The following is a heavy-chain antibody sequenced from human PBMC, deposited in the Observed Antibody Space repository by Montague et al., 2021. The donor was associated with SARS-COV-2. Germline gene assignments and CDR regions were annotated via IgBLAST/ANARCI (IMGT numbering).Heavy chain of an antibody. V-gene: IGHV3-49*04. CDR1: GFSFGDYA. J-gene: IGHJ4*02. CDR2: MRSKAYGGTT. CDR3: TRGTAGESRDFDY. D-gene: IGHD6-19*01. Sequence: SLRLSCPTSGFSFGDYAMSWVRQAPGKGLEWVSFMRSKAYGGTTAYAPSVRGRFTVSRDDSQGIAYLQMNGLLTEDTAVYYCTRGTAGESRDFDYWGQGTLVTVSS.